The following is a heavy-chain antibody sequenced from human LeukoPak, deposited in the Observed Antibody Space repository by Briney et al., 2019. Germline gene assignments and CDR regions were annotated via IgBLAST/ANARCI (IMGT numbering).Heavy chain of an antibody. CDR2: IWYDGSNK. CDR3: AKIRFLEEGVFDI. CDR1: GFTFSSYG. Sequence: HPGSSLRLSCAASGFTFSSYGMHWVRQAPRKGLEWVAVIWYDGSNKYYADSVKGRFTISRDNSKNTLYLQMNSLRAEDTAVYYCAKIRFLEEGVFDIWGQGTMVTVSS. V-gene: IGHV3-33*06. D-gene: IGHD3-3*01. J-gene: IGHJ3*02.